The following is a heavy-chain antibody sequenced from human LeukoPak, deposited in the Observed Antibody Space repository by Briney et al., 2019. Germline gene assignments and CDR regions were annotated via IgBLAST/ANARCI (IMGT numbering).Heavy chain of an antibody. J-gene: IGHJ5*02. CDR3: ARGQGATVPQVGKNWFDP. Sequence: AGGSLRLSCAASGFTFSSYAMSWIRQTPSKGLEWIGEVNEVGGTNISPSLRNRVILSVDTSKNQFFLKLISVTVADTAVYYCARGQGATVPQVGKNWFDPWGQGTRVTVSS. CDR1: GFTFSSYA. D-gene: IGHD1-26*01. CDR2: VNEVGGT. V-gene: IGHV4-34*01.